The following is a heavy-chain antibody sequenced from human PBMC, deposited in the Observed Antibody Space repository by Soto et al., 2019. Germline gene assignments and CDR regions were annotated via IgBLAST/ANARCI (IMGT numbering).Heavy chain of an antibody. CDR1: GGSISGSSYY. CDR3: ARRENYYDSSGFYYPYYYGMDV. D-gene: IGHD3-22*01. J-gene: IGHJ6*02. V-gene: IGHV4-39*01. CDR2: IYYSGST. Sequence: SETLSLSCTVSGGSISGSSYYWGWIRQPPGKGLEWIGSIYYSGSTYYNPSLKSRVTISVDTSKNQFSLKLSSVTAEDTAVYYCARRENYYDSSGFYYPYYYGMDVWGQGTTVT.